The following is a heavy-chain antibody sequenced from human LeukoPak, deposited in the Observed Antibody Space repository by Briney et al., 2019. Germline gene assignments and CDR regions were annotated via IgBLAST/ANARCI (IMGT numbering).Heavy chain of an antibody. CDR3: ARVDIVGATRAFDI. J-gene: IGHJ3*02. V-gene: IGHV1-69*04. D-gene: IGHD1-26*01. CDR2: IIPILGIA. Sequence: SVKVSCKASGYTFIDYYIHWVRQAPGQGLEWMGRIIPILGIANYAQKFQGRVTITADKSTSTAYMELSSLRSEDTAVYYCARVDIVGATRAFDIWGQGTMVTVSS. CDR1: GYTFIDYY.